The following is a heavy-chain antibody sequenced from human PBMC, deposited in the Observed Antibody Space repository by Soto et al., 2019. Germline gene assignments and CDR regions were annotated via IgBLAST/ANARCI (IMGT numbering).Heavy chain of an antibody. J-gene: IGHJ1*01. CDR3: AEAPHIVVVTAIRYFQH. Sequence: GGSLRLSCAASGFTFSSYAMSWVRQAPGKGLEWVSAFSGSGGSTYYADSVKGRFTISRDNSKNTLYLQMNSLRAEDTAVYYCAEAPHIVVVTAIRYFQHWGQGTLVTVSS. D-gene: IGHD2-21*02. V-gene: IGHV3-23*01. CDR2: FSGSGGST. CDR1: GFTFSSYA.